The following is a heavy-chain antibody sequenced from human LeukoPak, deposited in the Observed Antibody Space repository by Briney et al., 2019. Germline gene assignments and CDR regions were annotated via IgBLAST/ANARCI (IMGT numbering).Heavy chain of an antibody. CDR1: GYTFTSYG. CDR2: IIPILGIA. J-gene: IGHJ4*02. CDR3: AKGSSFFDY. Sequence: SVKVSCKASGYTFTSYGISWVRQAPGQGLEWMGRIIPILGIANYAQKFQGRVTITADKSTSTAYMELSSLRSEDTAVYYCAKGSSFFDYWGQGTLVTVSS. V-gene: IGHV1-69*04. D-gene: IGHD6-13*01.